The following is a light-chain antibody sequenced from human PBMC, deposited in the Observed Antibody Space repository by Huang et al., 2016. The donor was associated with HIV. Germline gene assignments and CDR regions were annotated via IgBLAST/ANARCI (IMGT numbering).Light chain of an antibody. J-gene: IGKJ2*01. CDR3: MQGLQTPPT. CDR1: QNLLHSIGHNR. V-gene: IGKV2-28*01. Sequence: EIVMTQSPLSLPVSPGQPASISCTSSQNLLHSIGHNRLVWYLQKPGQSPQLLIFLTSNRASGVPDKFTGSESGANFTLSINKVQPDDVGIYYCMQGLQTPPTFGQGTKLEI. CDR2: LTS.